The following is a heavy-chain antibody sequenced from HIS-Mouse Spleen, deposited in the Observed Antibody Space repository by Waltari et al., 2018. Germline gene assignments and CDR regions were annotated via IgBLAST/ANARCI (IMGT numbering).Heavy chain of an antibody. D-gene: IGHD6-13*01. CDR3: ARDSYSSSWYFDY. J-gene: IGHJ4*02. CDR2: ISYDASNK. Sequence: QVQLVESGGGVVQPGRSLRLSCAASGFTFSSYAMHWVRQAPGKGVEWVAIISYDASNKDYPDAVRGRFTISRDNSKNTLYLQMNSLRAEDTAVYYCARDSYSSSWYFDYWGQGTLVTVSS. V-gene: IGHV3-30*04. CDR1: GFTFSSYA.